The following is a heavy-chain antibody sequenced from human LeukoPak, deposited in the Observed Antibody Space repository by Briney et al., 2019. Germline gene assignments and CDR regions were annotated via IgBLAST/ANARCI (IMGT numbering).Heavy chain of an antibody. CDR2: ISGSGNTI. Sequence: GGSLRLSCAASGFTFSSYEINWVRQAPGKGLEWISYISGSGNTIYYADSVKGRFTISRDNAKNSLYLQMNSLRAEDTAVYYRARDLGSYWGQGTLVTVSS. CDR1: GFTFSSYE. V-gene: IGHV3-48*03. J-gene: IGHJ4*02. D-gene: IGHD3-10*01. CDR3: ARDLGSY.